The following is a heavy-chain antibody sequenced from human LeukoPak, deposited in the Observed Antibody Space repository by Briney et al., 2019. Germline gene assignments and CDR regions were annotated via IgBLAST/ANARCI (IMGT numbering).Heavy chain of an antibody. D-gene: IGHD3-22*01. Sequence: GGSLRLSCAASGFTFSSYSMNWVRQAPGKGLEWVSSISSSSSYIYYADSVKGRFTISRDNAKNSLYLQMNSLKAEDTAVYYCARDYYDSSGVFDYWGQGTLVTVSS. V-gene: IGHV3-21*01. CDR1: GFTFSSYS. J-gene: IGHJ4*02. CDR2: ISSSSSYI. CDR3: ARDYYDSSGVFDY.